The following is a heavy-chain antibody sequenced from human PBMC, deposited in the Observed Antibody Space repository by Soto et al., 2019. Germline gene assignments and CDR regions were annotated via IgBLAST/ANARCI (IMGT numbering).Heavy chain of an antibody. CDR3: ARRGIQLDYYYGMDV. V-gene: IGHV3-48*02. CDR1: GFTFSSYS. J-gene: IGHJ6*02. Sequence: GGSLRLSCAASGFTFSSYSMNWVRQAPGKGLEWVSYISSSSSTIYYADSVKGRFTISRDNAKNSLYLQMNSLRDEDTAVYYCARRGIQLDYYYGMDVWGQGTTVTVSS. D-gene: IGHD5-18*01. CDR2: ISSSSSTI.